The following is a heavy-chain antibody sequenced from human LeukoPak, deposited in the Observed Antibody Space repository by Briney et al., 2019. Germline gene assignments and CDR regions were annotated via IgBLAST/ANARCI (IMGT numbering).Heavy chain of an antibody. CDR1: GYTFTGYY. Sequence: ASVKVSCKASGYTFTGYYMHWVRQAPGQGLEWMGWINPNSGGTNYAQKFQGRVTMTRDTSISTAYMELSRLRSDDTAVYCCARGPYYYYYMDVWGKGTTVTVSS. CDR2: INPNSGGT. CDR3: ARGPYYYYYMDV. V-gene: IGHV1-2*02. J-gene: IGHJ6*03.